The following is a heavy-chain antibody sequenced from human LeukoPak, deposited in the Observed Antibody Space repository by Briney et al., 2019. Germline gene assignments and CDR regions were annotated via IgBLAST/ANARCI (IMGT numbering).Heavy chain of an antibody. CDR2: IYSVGST. CDR1: GFTVSSNY. CDR3: ARASLFTMVRGDAFDI. J-gene: IGHJ3*02. V-gene: IGHV3-53*01. D-gene: IGHD3-10*01. Sequence: GGSLRLFCAASGFTVSSNYMSWVRHAPGKVLEWVSVIYSVGSTYYADSVRGRFTISRDNSKNTLYLQMNSLRAEDTAVYYCARASLFTMVRGDAFDIWGQRTMVTVSS.